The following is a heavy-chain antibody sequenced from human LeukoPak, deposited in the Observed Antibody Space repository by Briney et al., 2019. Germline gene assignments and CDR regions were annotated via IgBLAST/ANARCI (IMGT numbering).Heavy chain of an antibody. CDR2: MNPNSGNT. Sequence: ASVKVSCKASGYTFTSYDINWVRQATGQGLEWMGWMNPNSGNTGYAQKFQGRVTMTRNTSISTAYMELSRLRSDDTAVYYCARVRQAVRYCSGGSCYFLLYWGQGTLVTVSS. V-gene: IGHV1-8*01. CDR3: ARVRQAVRYCSGGSCYFLLY. CDR1: GYTFTSYD. J-gene: IGHJ4*02. D-gene: IGHD2-15*01.